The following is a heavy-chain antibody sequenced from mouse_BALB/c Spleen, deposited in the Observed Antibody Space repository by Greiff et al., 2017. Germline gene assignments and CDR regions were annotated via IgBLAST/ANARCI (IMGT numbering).Heavy chain of an antibody. Sequence: VQLVESGPGLVAPSQSLSITCTASGFSLTSYGVHWVRQPPGKGLEWLGVIWAGGSTNYNSALMSRLSISKDNSKDQVVLIMNSLQTDDTSMYYCARDDDYAMDYWGQGTSVTVSS. J-gene: IGHJ4*01. V-gene: IGHV2-9*02. CDR2: IWAGGST. CDR1: GFSLTSYG. CDR3: ARDDDYAMDY.